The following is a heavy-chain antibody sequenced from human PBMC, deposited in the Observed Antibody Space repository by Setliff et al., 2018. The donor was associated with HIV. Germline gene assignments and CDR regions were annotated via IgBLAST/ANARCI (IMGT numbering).Heavy chain of an antibody. CDR1: GGSISFYY. D-gene: IGHD2-8*02. Sequence: SETLSLTCSISGGSISFYYWNWLRQTPGKGLEWIAYTFDNGNTHYNPSLESRVTLSLDTSRNLFSLRLASVTAADTAVYYCARRDPFTDFDSWGQGTLVTVSS. CDR2: TFDNGNT. J-gene: IGHJ4*02. V-gene: IGHV4-59*01. CDR3: ARRDPFTDFDS.